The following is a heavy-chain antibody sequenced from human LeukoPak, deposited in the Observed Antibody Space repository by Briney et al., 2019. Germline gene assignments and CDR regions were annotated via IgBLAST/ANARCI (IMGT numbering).Heavy chain of an antibody. J-gene: IGHJ5*02. CDR2: INHSGST. CDR1: GFTLSGSW. Sequence: GSLRLSCAASGFTLSGSWMSWVRQPPGKGLEWIGEINHSGSTNYNPSLKSRVTISVDTSKNQFSLKLSSVTAADTAVYYCARKYNWFDPWGQGTLVTVSS. V-gene: IGHV4-34*01. CDR3: ARKYNWFDP.